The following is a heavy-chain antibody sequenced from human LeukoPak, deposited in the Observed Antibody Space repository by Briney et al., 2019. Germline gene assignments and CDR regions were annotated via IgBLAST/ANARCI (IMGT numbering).Heavy chain of an antibody. Sequence: GGSLRLSCAVSGFTFSNYGMHWVRQAPRKGLEWLAVVWFDDAVKNYADSVQGRFTISRDNSKNTLFLQMNNLSAEDTAVYYCARDNDYYDLHYWGQGTLVTVSS. CDR1: GFTFSNYG. CDR2: VWFDDAVK. D-gene: IGHD3-22*01. J-gene: IGHJ4*02. V-gene: IGHV3-33*01. CDR3: ARDNDYYDLHY.